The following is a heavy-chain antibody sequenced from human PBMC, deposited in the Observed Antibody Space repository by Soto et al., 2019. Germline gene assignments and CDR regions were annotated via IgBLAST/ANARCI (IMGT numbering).Heavy chain of an antibody. CDR1: GFTFSNYA. D-gene: IGHD3-10*01. J-gene: IGHJ4*02. Sequence: GGSLRLSCAASGFTFSNYAMSWVRQAPGKGLEWVSYISSSATTIYYADSVRGRFTISRDNAKNSLYLQMNSLRAEDTAVYYCAKYYYGSGSPDYWGQGTLVTVSS. V-gene: IGHV3-48*04. CDR3: AKYYYGSGSPDY. CDR2: ISSSATTI.